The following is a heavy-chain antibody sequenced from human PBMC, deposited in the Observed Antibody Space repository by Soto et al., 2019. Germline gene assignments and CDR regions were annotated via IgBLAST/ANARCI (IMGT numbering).Heavy chain of an antibody. CDR1: GFTFTNSA. CDR3: AMVDVYVTPSPQDV. J-gene: IGHJ6*02. V-gene: IGHV1-58*01. Sequence: GASVKVSCKASGFTFTNSAVRWVRQARGQRLEWIGWIVVGSGNTNYAQKFQERVTITRDMSTSTAYMELSSLRSEDTAVYYCAMVDVYVTPSPQDVWGQGTTVTVSS. CDR2: IVVGSGNT. D-gene: IGHD3-16*01.